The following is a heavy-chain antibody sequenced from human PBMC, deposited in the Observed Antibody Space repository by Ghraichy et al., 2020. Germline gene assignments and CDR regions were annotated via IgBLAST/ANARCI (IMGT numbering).Heavy chain of an antibody. Sequence: GGSLRLSCAASGFTLRSYWMTWVRQAPGKGLEWVANIGEDGSQKYSVDSVKGRFIISRDNTKNSIYLQMSSLRAEDTAMYFCARGAAERWGRQDGYHLDSWGLGTLVTVSS. V-gene: IGHV3-7*03. CDR3: ARGAAERWGRQDGYHLDS. CDR2: IGEDGSQK. J-gene: IGHJ4*02. CDR1: GFTLRSYW. D-gene: IGHD6-25*01.